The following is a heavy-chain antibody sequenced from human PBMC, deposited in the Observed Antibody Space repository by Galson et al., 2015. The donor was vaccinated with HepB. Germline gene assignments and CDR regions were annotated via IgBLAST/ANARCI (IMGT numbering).Heavy chain of an antibody. CDR2: ISSSGSTI. CDR3: AGGDVDIVATSDY. J-gene: IGHJ4*02. D-gene: IGHD5-12*01. V-gene: IGHV3-11*01. Sequence: SLRLSCAASGFTFSDYYMSWIRQAPGKGLEWVSYISSSGSTIYYADSVKGRFTISRDNAKNSLYLQMNSLRAEDTAVYYCAGGDVDIVATSDYWGQGTLVTVSS. CDR1: GFTFSDYY.